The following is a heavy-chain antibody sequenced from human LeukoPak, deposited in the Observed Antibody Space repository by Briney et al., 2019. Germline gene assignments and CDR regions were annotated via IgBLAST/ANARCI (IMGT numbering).Heavy chain of an antibody. CDR1: GYNLTELS. V-gene: IGHV1-24*01. J-gene: IGHJ6*02. Sequence: ASVKVSCKVSGYNLTELSMHWVRQAPGKGLEWMGGFDPEDGEPIYAQKFQGRVTMTEDTSTGTAYMELSSLSSEDTAVYYCTNYYYYGMDVWGQGTTVTVSS. CDR3: TNYYYYGMDV. CDR2: FDPEDGEP.